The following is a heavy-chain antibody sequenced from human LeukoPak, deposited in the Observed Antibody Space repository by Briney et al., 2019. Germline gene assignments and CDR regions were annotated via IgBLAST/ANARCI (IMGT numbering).Heavy chain of an antibody. Sequence: EASVKVSCKASGYTFTGYYMHWVRQAPGQGLEWMGRINPNSGGTNYAQKFQGRVTMTRDTSISTAYMELSRLRSDDTAVYYCARDPFPTYYYDSSGYSDTNWFDPWGQGALVTVSS. CDR2: INPNSGGT. J-gene: IGHJ5*02. V-gene: IGHV1-2*06. CDR1: GYTFTGYY. D-gene: IGHD3-22*01. CDR3: ARDPFPTYYYDSSGYSDTNWFDP.